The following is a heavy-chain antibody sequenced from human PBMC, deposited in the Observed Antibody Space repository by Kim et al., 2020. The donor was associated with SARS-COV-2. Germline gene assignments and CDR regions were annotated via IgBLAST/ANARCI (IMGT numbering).Heavy chain of an antibody. Sequence: SVKVSCKASGGTFSSYAISWVRQAPGQGLEWMGGIIPIFGTANYAQKFQGRVTITADESTSTAYMELSSLRSEDTAVYYCARTILSGQLAPFDYWGQGTLVTVSS. V-gene: IGHV1-69*13. D-gene: IGHD6-13*01. CDR1: GGTFSSYA. CDR2: IIPIFGTA. J-gene: IGHJ4*02. CDR3: ARTILSGQLAPFDY.